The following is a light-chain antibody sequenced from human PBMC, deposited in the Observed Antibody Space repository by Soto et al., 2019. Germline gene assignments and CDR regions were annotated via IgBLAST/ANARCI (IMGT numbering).Light chain of an antibody. V-gene: IGKV1-39*01. J-gene: IGKJ3*01. CDR3: QQSYSTPYT. CDR2: AAS. Sequence: IQMTQSPSSLSASVGDRVTITCRASQSISSYLNWYQQKPGKAPKLLIYAASSLQGGVPSRFSGSGSRTDFPITISRLQHEDFATYYRQQSYSTPYTFGPGTKVDIK. CDR1: QSISSY.